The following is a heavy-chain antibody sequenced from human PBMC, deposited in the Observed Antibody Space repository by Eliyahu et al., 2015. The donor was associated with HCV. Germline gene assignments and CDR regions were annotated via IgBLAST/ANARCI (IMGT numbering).Heavy chain of an antibody. CDR3: AKESVHMGVIGH. V-gene: IGHV4-61*01. CDR2: MYYRGTT. Sequence: QVQLQESGPGLVKPSETLSLSCTXXGASVSXGSYYWXWIRQTPGRGLEWIGFMYYRGTTSYDXSLXSRVTMSLDTSKNQFSLXLTSVTSADTALYYCAKESVHMGVIGHWGQGTLVTVSS. CDR1: GASVSXGSYY. J-gene: IGHJ5*02. D-gene: IGHD1-26*01.